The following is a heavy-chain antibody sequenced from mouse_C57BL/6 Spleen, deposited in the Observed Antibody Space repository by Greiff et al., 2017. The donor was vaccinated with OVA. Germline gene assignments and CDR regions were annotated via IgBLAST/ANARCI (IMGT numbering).Heavy chain of an antibody. D-gene: IGHD1-1*01. CDR1: GFTFSDYG. CDR3: ARGGITTRVSPYYFDY. CDR2: ISSGSSTI. J-gene: IGHJ2*01. Sequence: EVQLVESGGGLVKPGGSLKLSCAASGFTFSDYGMHWVRQAPEKGLEWVAYISSGSSTIYYADTVKGRFTISRDNAKNTLFLQMTSLRSEDTAMYYCARGGITTRVSPYYFDYWGQGTTLTVSS. V-gene: IGHV5-17*01.